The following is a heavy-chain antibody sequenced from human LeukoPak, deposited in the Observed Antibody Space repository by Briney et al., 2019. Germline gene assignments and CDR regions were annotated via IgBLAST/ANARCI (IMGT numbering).Heavy chain of an antibody. Sequence: PGRSLRLSCAASGFTFDDYAMHWVRQAPGKGLEWVSGISWNSGSIGYADSVKGRFTISRDNAKNSLYLQMNSLRAEDTALYYCAGGYDILTGYPTHFDYWGQGTLVTVSS. CDR3: AGGYDILTGYPTHFDY. J-gene: IGHJ4*02. V-gene: IGHV3-9*01. CDR1: GFTFDDYA. CDR2: ISWNSGSI. D-gene: IGHD3-9*01.